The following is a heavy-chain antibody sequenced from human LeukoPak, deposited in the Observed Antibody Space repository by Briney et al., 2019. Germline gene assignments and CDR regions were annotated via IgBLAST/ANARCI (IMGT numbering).Heavy chain of an antibody. Sequence: GGSLRLSCAASGFTFSSYSMNWVRQAPGKGLEWVSYISSSSSTIYYADSVKGRFTISRDNAKNSLYLQMNSLRAEDTAVYYCARAVDTAMVWSPWFDPWGQGTLVTVSS. CDR3: ARAVDTAMVWSPWFDP. CDR1: GFTFSSYS. V-gene: IGHV3-48*04. J-gene: IGHJ5*02. CDR2: ISSSSSTI. D-gene: IGHD5-18*01.